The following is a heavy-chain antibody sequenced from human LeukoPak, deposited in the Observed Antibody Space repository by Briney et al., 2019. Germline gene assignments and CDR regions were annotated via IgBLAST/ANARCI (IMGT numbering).Heavy chain of an antibody. Sequence: GGSLRLSCAASGFTFSDYYMSWIRQAPGKGLEWVSYISSSGSTIYYADSVKGRFTISRDNAKNSLYLQMNSLRAEDTAVYYCARDVRFLEWLLSHFDYWGQGTLVTVSS. CDR1: GFTFSDYY. CDR2: ISSSGSTI. D-gene: IGHD3-3*01. CDR3: ARDVRFLEWLLSHFDY. J-gene: IGHJ4*02. V-gene: IGHV3-11*04.